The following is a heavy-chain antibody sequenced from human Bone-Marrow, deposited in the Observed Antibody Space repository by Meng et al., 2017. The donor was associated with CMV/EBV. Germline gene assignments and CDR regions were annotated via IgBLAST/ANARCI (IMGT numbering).Heavy chain of an antibody. D-gene: IGHD3-3*01. CDR1: GGTFSSYA. J-gene: IGHJ6*02. CDR3: AVAYYDFWSGLGGGMDV. CDR2: IIPIFGTA. Sequence: SVKVSCKASGGTFSSYAISWVRQAPGQGLEWMGGIIPIFGTANYAQKFQGRVTITTDESTSTAYMELSSLRSEDTAVYYCAVAYYDFWSGLGGGMDVWCQGTTVTGSS. V-gene: IGHV1-69*05.